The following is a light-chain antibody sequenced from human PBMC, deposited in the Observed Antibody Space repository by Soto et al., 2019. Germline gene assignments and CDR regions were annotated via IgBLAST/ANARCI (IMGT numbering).Light chain of an antibody. J-gene: IGKJ5*01. V-gene: IGKV1-39*01. Sequence: SQMTQSPSTLSASVGSRLTITCRASQSIGDSLAWYQQKPGKAPYLLISDVSSLERGVPSRFSGSGSGTDFTLTISSLQPEDFATYYCQQSYSTPTFGQGTRLEIK. CDR3: QQSYSTPT. CDR1: QSIGDS. CDR2: DVS.